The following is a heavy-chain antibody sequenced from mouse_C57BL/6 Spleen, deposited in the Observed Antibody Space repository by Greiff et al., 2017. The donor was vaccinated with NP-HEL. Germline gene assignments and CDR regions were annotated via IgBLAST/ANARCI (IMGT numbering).Heavy chain of an antibody. Sequence: VQLQQSGAELVKPGASVKLSCTASGYTFTEYTIHWVKQRSGQGLEWIGWFYPGSGSIKYNEKFKDKATLTPDTSSSTVKMELSRFASEDSAVYLCARHGFITTAMDYWGQGTSVTVSS. CDR2: FYPGSGSI. CDR3: ARHGFITTAMDY. D-gene: IGHD1-1*01. J-gene: IGHJ4*01. CDR1: GYTFTEYT. V-gene: IGHV1-62-2*01.